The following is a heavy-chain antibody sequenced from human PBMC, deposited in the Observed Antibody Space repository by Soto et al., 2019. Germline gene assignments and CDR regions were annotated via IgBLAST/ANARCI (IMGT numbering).Heavy chain of an antibody. V-gene: IGHV3-48*01. Sequence: GGSLRLSCASSGFTVTSYSMNLVRQAPGKGLEWVSYISSSSSTIYYADSVKGRFTISRDNAKNSLYLQMNSLRAEDTAVYYFASSTVVPAAIFRFDPWGQGTLVTVSS. CDR2: ISSSSSTI. D-gene: IGHD2-2*01. CDR3: ASSTVVPAAIFRFDP. J-gene: IGHJ5*02. CDR1: GFTVTSYS.